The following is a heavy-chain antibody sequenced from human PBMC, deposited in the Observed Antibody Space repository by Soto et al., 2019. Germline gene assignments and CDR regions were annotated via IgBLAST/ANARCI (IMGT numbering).Heavy chain of an antibody. Sequence: SETLSLTCTVSGGSISSYYWSWIRQPPGKGLEWIGYIYYSGSTNYNPSLKSRVTISEDTSKNQFSLKLSSVTAADTAVYYCARAWGYYFDYWGQGTLVTVSS. CDR1: GGSISSYY. D-gene: IGHD3-16*01. CDR2: IYYSGST. CDR3: ARAWGYYFDY. J-gene: IGHJ4*02. V-gene: IGHV4-59*01.